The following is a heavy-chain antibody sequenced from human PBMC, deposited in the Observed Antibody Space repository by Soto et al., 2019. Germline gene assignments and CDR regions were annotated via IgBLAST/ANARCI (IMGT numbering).Heavy chain of an antibody. CDR3: AKMQVWFGELFSSYGMDV. D-gene: IGHD3-10*01. CDR2: ISYDGSNK. Sequence: QVQLVESGGGVVQPGRSLRLSCAASGFTFSSFAMHWVRQAPGKGLEWVAVISYDGSNKYYADSVKGRFTISRDNSKNTLYRQMSGLRAEDTAVYYCAKMQVWFGELFSSYGMDVWGQGTTVTVSS. V-gene: IGHV3-30*18. J-gene: IGHJ6*02. CDR1: GFTFSSFA.